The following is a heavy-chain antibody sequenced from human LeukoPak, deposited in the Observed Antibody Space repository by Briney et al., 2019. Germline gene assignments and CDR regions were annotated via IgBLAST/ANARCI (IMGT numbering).Heavy chain of an antibody. V-gene: IGHV3-49*04. D-gene: IGHD3-10*01. CDR1: GFIFGDHA. Sequence: PGGSLRLSCIASGFIFGDHAMSWVRQPPGKGLEGVGFIRSKGYGATIEYAACGKGRFTIARDDSKGIAYLQMNDLKTEDTALYYCTRGPILLWIHNGMDVWGQGTTVTVSS. J-gene: IGHJ6*02. CDR2: IRSKGYGATI. CDR3: TRGPILLWIHNGMDV.